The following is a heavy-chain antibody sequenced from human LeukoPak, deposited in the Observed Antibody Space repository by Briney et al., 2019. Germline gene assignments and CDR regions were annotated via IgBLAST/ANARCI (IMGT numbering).Heavy chain of an antibody. Sequence: PGGSLRLSCAASRFTSDNYAMTWVRQAPGKGLEWVSTITGNDFNSYYADSVKGRFTISRDNSKNTLYLQMNSLRAEDTAVYYCARSYSSSTTDAFDIWGQGTMVTVSS. CDR3: ARSYSSSTTDAFDI. V-gene: IGHV3-23*01. CDR1: RFTSDNYA. J-gene: IGHJ3*02. D-gene: IGHD6-6*01. CDR2: ITGNDFNS.